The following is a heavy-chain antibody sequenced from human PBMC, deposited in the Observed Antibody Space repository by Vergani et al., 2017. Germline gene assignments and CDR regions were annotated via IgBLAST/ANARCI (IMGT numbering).Heavy chain of an antibody. J-gene: IGHJ5*01. CDR3: VRGRGSGPCFMSNWFDY. V-gene: IGHV3-74*01. CDR1: GFSFSGYW. D-gene: IGHD2-15*01. CDR2: IKSDGSIT. Sequence: EVQLVESGGGLIHPGGSLRLSCEGSGFSFSGYWMHWVRQSPEKGLVWVSRIKSDGSITNYADSVKGRFTISRDKAKNTLYLEMNSLRGDDTAIYYCVRGRGSGPCFMSNWFDYWGQGSLVTVSS.